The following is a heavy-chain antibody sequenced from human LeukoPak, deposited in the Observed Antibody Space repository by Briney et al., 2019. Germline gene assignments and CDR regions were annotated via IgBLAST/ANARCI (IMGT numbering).Heavy chain of an antibody. Sequence: PGGSLRLSCAASGFTFSSYAMSWVRQAPGKGLEWVSAISGSGGSTYYVDSVKGRFTISRDNSKNTLYLQMNSLRAEDTAVYYCARDRWAARANVNWFDPWGQGTLVTVSS. D-gene: IGHD5-18*01. CDR3: ARDRWAARANVNWFDP. CDR1: GFTFSSYA. V-gene: IGHV3-23*01. J-gene: IGHJ5*02. CDR2: ISGSGGST.